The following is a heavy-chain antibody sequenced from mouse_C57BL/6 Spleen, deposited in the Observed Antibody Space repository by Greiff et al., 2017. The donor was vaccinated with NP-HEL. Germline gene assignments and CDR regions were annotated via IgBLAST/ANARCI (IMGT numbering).Heavy chain of an antibody. CDR1: GYTFTDYY. J-gene: IGHJ3*01. CDR2: INPNNGGT. V-gene: IGHV1-26*01. D-gene: IGHD1-1*02. CDR3: ARNYYDSWFAY. Sequence: EVKVVESGPELVKPGASVKISCKASGYTFTDYYMNWVKQSHGKSLEWIGDINPNNGGTSYNQKFKGKATLTVDKSSSTAYMELRSLTSEDSAVYYCARNYYDSWFAYWGQGTLVTVSA.